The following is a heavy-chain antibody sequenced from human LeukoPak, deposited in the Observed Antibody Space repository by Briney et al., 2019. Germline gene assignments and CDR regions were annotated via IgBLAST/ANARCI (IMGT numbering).Heavy chain of an antibody. CDR1: EFTFSSYS. V-gene: IGHV3-30-3*01. J-gene: IGHJ6*02. Sequence: GGSLRLSCAASEFTFSSYSMHWVRQTPGKRLEWVAVISYDGSNIYYADSVKGRFTISRDNSRKKLYLQMNSLTAEDTAVYYCARSTFSMDVWGQGTTVTVSS. D-gene: IGHD3-16*01. CDR2: ISYDGSNI. CDR3: ARSTFSMDV.